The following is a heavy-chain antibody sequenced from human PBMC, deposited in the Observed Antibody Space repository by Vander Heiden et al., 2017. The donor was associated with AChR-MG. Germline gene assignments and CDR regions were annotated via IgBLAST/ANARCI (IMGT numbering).Heavy chain of an antibody. J-gene: IGHJ4*02. CDR2: ISNDGKNK. CDR1: GFTFTAHG. CDR3: AKILTDTRGWENVDF. V-gene: IGHV3-30*18. D-gene: IGHD6-19*01. Sequence: QVQLVESGGGVVRPGRPLRLSCLASGFTFTAHGITCVRPATGKGLEWVAFISNDGKNKNYAESVKGRFFISRDNSKNSLSLLGNSLRSEDTAVYFCAKILTDTRGWENVDFGGQGTRVTVSS.